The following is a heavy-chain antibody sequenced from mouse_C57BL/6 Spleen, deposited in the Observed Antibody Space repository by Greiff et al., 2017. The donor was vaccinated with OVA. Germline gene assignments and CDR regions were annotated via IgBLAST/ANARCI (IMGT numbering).Heavy chain of an antibody. V-gene: IGHV1-50*01. CDR2: IDPSDSYT. J-gene: IGHJ3*01. Sequence: QVQLQQPGAELVKPGASVKLSCKASGYTFTSYWMQWVKQRPGQGLEWIGEIDPSDSYTNYNQKFKGKATLTVDTSTSTAYMQLSSLTSEDSAVDYCANYYGSSYVFAYWGQGTLVTVSA. D-gene: IGHD1-1*01. CDR1: GYTFTSYW. CDR3: ANYYGSSYVFAY.